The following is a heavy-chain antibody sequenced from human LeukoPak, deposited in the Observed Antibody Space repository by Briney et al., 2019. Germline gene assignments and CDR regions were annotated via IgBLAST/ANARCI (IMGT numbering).Heavy chain of an antibody. CDR3: AKDHSSGWAPYYFDY. CDR2: ISGSGGST. V-gene: IGHV3-23*01. CDR1: GFTFSSYA. D-gene: IGHD6-19*01. J-gene: IGHJ4*02. Sequence: PGGSLRLSCAASGFTFSSYAMSWVRQAPGKGLEWVLAISGSGGSTYYADSVKGRFTISRDNSKNTLYLQMNSLRAEDTAVYYCAKDHSSGWAPYYFDYWGQGTLVTVSS.